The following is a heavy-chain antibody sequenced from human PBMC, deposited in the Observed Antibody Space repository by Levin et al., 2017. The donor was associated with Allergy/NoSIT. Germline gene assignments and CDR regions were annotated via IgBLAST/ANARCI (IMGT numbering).Heavy chain of an antibody. V-gene: IGHV3-21*01. J-gene: IGHJ4*02. CDR3: ARGRIASDY. Sequence: KPGGSLRLSCAASGFTFSSYSMNWVRQAPGKGLEWVSSISSSSSYISYADSLKGRFTISRDNAKNSLFLQMNSLRAEDTAVYYCARGRIASDYWGQGTLVTVSS. CDR1: GFTFSSYS. D-gene: IGHD6-13*01. CDR2: ISSSSSYI.